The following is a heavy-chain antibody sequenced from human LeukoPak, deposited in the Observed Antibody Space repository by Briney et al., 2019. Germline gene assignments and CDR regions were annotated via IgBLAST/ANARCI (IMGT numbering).Heavy chain of an antibody. CDR2: IYPGDSDT. CDR3: ARQNFGDV. V-gene: IGHV5-51*01. Sequence: GESLKISCKGSGYSYTNYWIGWVRQMPGKGLEWMGIIYPGDSDTRYSPSFQGQVTISADKSISTAYLQWSSLRAADTAIYYCARQNFGDVWGQGTTVTVSS. J-gene: IGHJ6*02. D-gene: IGHD1-7*01. CDR1: GYSYTNYW.